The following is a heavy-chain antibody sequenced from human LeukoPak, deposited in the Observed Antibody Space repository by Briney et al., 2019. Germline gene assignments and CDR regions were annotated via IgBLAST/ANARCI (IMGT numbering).Heavy chain of an antibody. D-gene: IGHD2-2*01. CDR3: ARWGTYASTSNWFDP. CDR2: IYNSGST. CDR1: GDSISRSRHF. V-gene: IGHV4-39*07. Sequence: SETLSLTCNVSGDSISRSRHFWAWIRQSPGRGLEWIGDIYNSGSTYYNPSLKSRVTISVDTSENQFSLRLSSVTAADTAVYYCARWGTYASTSNWFDPWGQGTLVTVSS. J-gene: IGHJ5*02.